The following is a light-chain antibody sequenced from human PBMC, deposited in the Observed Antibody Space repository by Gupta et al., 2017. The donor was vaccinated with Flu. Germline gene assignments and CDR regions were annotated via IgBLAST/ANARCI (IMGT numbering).Light chain of an antibody. J-gene: IGKJ2*03. Sequence: DLQMTQSPSSLSASVGDRVTITCRASQSISSYLNWYQQKPGKAPKLLIYAASSLQSGVPSRFSGSGSGTDFTRTISSLQPEDFATYYCQQSYSTPYSFGQGTKLEIK. CDR3: QQSYSTPYS. CDR2: AAS. V-gene: IGKV1-39*01. CDR1: QSISSY.